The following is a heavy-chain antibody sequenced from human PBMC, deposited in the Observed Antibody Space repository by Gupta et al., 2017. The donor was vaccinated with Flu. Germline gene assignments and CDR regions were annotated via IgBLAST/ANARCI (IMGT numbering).Heavy chain of an antibody. J-gene: IGHJ6*03. CDR2: INSSGFNK. D-gene: IGHD1-1*01. CDR1: GFSLRSYE. CDR3: VGDGSASPFYYYMDV. Sequence: EVQLVESGGGLVEPGGSLRLSCAASGFSLRSYEMVWVRQAPGKGLEWISYINSSGFNKYHAVSVKGRFTISRDNAQNSLYLQMNSLRAEDTAVYYCVGDGSASPFYYYMDVWGKGTTVTVSS. V-gene: IGHV3-48*03.